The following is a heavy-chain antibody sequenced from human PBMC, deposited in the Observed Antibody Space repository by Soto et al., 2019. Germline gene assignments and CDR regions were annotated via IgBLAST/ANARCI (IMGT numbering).Heavy chain of an antibody. CDR2: IYHSGST. CDR1: GYSISSGYY. J-gene: IGHJ5*02. V-gene: IGHV4-38-2*02. CDR3: ARDHYDYVWGSYRYTYWFDP. D-gene: IGHD3-16*02. Sequence: SETLSLTCAVSGYSISSGYYWGWIRQPPGKGLEWIGSIYHSGSTYYNPSLKSRVTISVDTSKNQFSLKLSSVTAADTAVYYCARDHYDYVWGSYRYTYWFDPWGQGTLVTVS.